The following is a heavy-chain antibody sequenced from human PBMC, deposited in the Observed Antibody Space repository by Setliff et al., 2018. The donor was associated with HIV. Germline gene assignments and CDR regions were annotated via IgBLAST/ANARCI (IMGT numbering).Heavy chain of an antibody. D-gene: IGHD3-22*01. CDR3: ARVGYYDSSFDY. CDR2: INHSGST. J-gene: IGHJ4*02. V-gene: IGHV4-38-2*01. CDR1: GYSIRCGYY. Sequence: SETLSLTCGVSGYSIRCGYYWGWIRQPPGKGLEWIGEINHSGSTKYNPSLKSRVTISVDTSTNQFSLKLSSVTAADTAVYYCARVGYYDSSFDYWGQGTLVTVSS.